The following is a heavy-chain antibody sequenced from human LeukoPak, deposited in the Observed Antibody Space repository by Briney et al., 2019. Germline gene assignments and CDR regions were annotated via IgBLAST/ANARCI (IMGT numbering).Heavy chain of an antibody. D-gene: IGHD3-9*01. CDR3: ARHWNYDIYPPDY. CDR1: GYSFTSYW. Sequence: GASVKVSCKASGYSFTSYWIGWVRQMPGKGLEWMGIIYPGDSDTRYSPSFQGQVTISADKSISTAYLQWSSLKASDTAMYYCARHWNYDIYPPDYWGQGTLVTVSS. CDR2: IYPGDSDT. V-gene: IGHV5-51*01. J-gene: IGHJ4*02.